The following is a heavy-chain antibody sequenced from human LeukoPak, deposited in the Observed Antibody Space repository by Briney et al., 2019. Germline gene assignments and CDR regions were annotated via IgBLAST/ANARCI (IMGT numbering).Heavy chain of an antibody. CDR1: GFTVSSNY. Sequence: GGSLRLSCAASGFTVSSNYMSWVRQAPGKGLEWVSVIYSGGSTYYADSVKGRFTISRDNSKNTLYLQMNSLRAEDTAVYYCAKVLRSDGYDYRRYFDYWGQGTLVTVSS. V-gene: IGHV3-53*01. CDR3: AKVLRSDGYDYRRYFDY. D-gene: IGHD5-12*01. CDR2: IYSGGST. J-gene: IGHJ4*02.